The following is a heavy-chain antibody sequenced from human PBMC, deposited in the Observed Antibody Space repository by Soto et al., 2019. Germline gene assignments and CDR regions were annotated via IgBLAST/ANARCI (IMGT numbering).Heavy chain of an antibody. CDR1: GFTFSAAW. CDR2: IESRPDGGTT. Sequence: EAQVVESGGGLVKPGGSLRLSCVASGFTFSAAWMSWVRQAPGKGLEWIGRIESRPDGGTTEYAAPVKDRFIISRDDSKNTVYLQMNSLKIEDTGIYYCVTHNYKSGGNFFDPWGQGALVTVSS. V-gene: IGHV3-15*04. CDR3: VTHNYKSGGNFFDP. D-gene: IGHD3-16*01. J-gene: IGHJ5*02.